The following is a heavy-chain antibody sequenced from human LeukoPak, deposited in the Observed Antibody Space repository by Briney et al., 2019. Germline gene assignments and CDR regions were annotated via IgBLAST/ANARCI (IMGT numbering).Heavy chain of an antibody. CDR1: GFSVDSSD. D-gene: IGHD2-8*02. CDR3: ATYRQVLLPFES. Sequence: GGSLRLSCAASGFSVDSSDMIWVRQPPGKGLEWVSSIFPSGGEIHYADSVRGRFTISRDNSKSTLSLQMNSLRAEDTAIYYRATYRQVLLPFESWGQGTLVTVSS. V-gene: IGHV3-23*01. CDR2: IFPSGGEI. J-gene: IGHJ4*02.